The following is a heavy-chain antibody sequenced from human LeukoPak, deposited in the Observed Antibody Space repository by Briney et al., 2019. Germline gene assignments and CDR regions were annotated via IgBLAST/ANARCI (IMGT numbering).Heavy chain of an antibody. V-gene: IGHV3-21*01. J-gene: IGHJ4*02. CDR1: GFTFSSYS. Sequence: KAGGSLRLSCAAPGFTFSSYSMNWVRQAPGKGLEWVSSISSSSSYIYYADSVKGRFTISRDNAKNSLYLQMNSLRAEDTAVYYCAREVGRRFDYWGQGTLVTVSS. CDR3: AREVGRRFDY. CDR2: ISSSSSYI. D-gene: IGHD2-15*01.